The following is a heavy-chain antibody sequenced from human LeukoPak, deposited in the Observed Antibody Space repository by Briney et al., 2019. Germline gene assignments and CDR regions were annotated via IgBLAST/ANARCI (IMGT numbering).Heavy chain of an antibody. D-gene: IGHD1/OR15-1a*01. V-gene: IGHV4-59*08. CDR2: IYYTGIT. J-gene: IGHJ5*02. CDR3: ARHARGQEQLSWFDP. CDR1: GGSISSYY. Sequence: PETLSLTCTVSGGSISSYYWSWIRQPPGKGLEWIGYIYYTGITNYNPSLKSRVTISVDTSKNQFSLKLSSVTAADTAVYYCARHARGQEQLSWFDPWGQGTLVTVSS.